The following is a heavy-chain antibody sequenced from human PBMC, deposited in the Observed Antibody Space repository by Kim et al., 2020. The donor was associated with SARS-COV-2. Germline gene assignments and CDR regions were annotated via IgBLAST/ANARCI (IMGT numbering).Heavy chain of an antibody. CDR3: ARDLSGSYVGPYDY. Sequence: AGSVKGRLTISSDNSKNTLYLQINSLRAEGTAVYYCARDLSGSYVGPYDYWGQGTLVTVSS. J-gene: IGHJ4*02. V-gene: IGHV3-30*05. D-gene: IGHD1-26*01.